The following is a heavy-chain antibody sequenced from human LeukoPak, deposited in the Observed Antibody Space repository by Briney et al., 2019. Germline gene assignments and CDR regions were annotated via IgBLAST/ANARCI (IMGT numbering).Heavy chain of an antibody. CDR1: GFTFSSYA. D-gene: IGHD3-22*01. CDR2: ISGSGGST. V-gene: IGHV3-23*01. CDR3: AKDPVTMIVVVIPYYFDY. J-gene: IGHJ4*02. Sequence: PGGSLRLSCAASGFTFSSYAMTWVRQAPGKGLEWVSAISGSGGSTYYADSVKGQFTISRDNSKNTLFLQMNSLRAEDTAVYYCAKDPVTMIVVVIPYYFDYWGQGTLVTVSS.